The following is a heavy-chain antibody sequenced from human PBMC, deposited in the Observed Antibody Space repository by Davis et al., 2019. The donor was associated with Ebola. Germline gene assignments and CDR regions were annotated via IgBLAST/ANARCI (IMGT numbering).Heavy chain of an antibody. CDR1: GGSISSYY. J-gene: IGHJ3*02. V-gene: IGHV4-38-2*02. Sequence: PSETLSLTCTVSGGSISSYYWGWIRQPPGKGLEWIGSIYHSGSTYYNPSLKSRVTISVDTSKNQFSLKLSSVTAAATAVYYCARSIVGATRSFDIWGQGTMVTVSS. CDR3: ARSIVGATRSFDI. CDR2: IYHSGST. D-gene: IGHD1-26*01.